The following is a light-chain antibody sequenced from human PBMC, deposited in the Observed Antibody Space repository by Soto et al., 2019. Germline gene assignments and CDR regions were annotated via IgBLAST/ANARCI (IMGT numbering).Light chain of an antibody. J-gene: IGLJ2*01. CDR3: ATWDDTLSGPV. CDR1: TSNIGNNF. V-gene: IGLV1-47*01. Sequence: QSVLTQAPSASETPGQRVTISCSGSTSNIGNNFVYWCQQLPGAAPRLVMYRNDKRPTGVPDRFSGSKSGTSASLAISGLRSEDEADYHCATWDDTLSGPVFGGGTKLTVL. CDR2: RND.